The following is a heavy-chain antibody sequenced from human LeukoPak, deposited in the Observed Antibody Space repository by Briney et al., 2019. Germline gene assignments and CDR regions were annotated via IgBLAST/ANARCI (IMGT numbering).Heavy chain of an antibody. J-gene: IGHJ4*02. D-gene: IGHD1-1*01. Sequence: GGSLRLSCEVSGFTFTIHWMSWVRQAPGKGLEWVAKINPDGNEKSYVDSVKGRFTISRDNAKNSLYLQMNNLRAEDTAMYYCAKEEWYSFDNWGQGYLVTVSS. CDR3: AKEEWYSFDN. V-gene: IGHV3-7*01. CDR1: GFTFTIHW. CDR2: INPDGNEK.